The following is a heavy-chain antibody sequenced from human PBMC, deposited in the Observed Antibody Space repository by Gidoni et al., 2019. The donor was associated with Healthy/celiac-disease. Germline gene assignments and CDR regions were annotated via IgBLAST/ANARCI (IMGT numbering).Heavy chain of an antibody. CDR2: IWYDGSNK. V-gene: IGHV3-33*01. Sequence: QVQLVESGGGVVQPGRSLRLSCAASGFTFSSDGMHWVRQAPGKGLEWVAVIWYDGSNKDYADSVKGRFTISRDNSKNTLYLQMNSLRAEDTAVYYCARDLAAAGYFDYWGQGTLVTVSS. D-gene: IGHD6-13*01. CDR1: GFTFSSDG. CDR3: ARDLAAAGYFDY. J-gene: IGHJ4*02.